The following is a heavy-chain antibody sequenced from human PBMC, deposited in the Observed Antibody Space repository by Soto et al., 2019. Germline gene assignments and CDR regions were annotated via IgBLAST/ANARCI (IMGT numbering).Heavy chain of an antibody. CDR1: GVSFNNNG. Sequence: VQLVQSGAEVKKPGSSVKVSCKPSGVSFNNNGIGWVRQAPGHGLEWMGGVSPPFRTSNYARKFQGRISITADASTGTVNMELSSLTSEDTAQYYCARVLYYGSGSYSPYGMDVWGQGTTVTVSS. CDR3: ARVLYYGSGSYSPYGMDV. CDR2: VSPPFRTS. D-gene: IGHD3-10*01. J-gene: IGHJ6*02. V-gene: IGHV1-69*01.